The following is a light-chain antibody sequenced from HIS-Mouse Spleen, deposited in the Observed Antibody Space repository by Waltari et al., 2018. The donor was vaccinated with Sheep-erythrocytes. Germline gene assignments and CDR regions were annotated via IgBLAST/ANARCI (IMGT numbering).Light chain of an antibody. CDR3: YSTDSSGNHRV. CDR1: ALPKKY. CDR2: EDS. V-gene: IGLV3-10*01. J-gene: IGLJ3*02. Sequence: SYELTQPPSVSVSPGQTARITCSGDALPKKYAYWYQQKSGQAPVLVIHEDSKRPSGPPERFSGSSSGTMATLTISGAQVEDEADYYCYSTDSSGNHRVFGGGTKLTVL.